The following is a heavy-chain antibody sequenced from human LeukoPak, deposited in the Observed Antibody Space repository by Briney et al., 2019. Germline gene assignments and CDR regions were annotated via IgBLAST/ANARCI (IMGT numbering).Heavy chain of an antibody. CDR2: ISIISSYI. CDR3: ARERGREDCSGGSCPLDAFDI. J-gene: IGHJ3*02. Sequence: GGSLRLSCAASGFTFSSYSMNWVRQAPGKGLEWVSSISIISSYIYYADSVKGRFTISRDNAKNSLYLQMNSLRAEDTAVYYCARERGREDCSGGSCPLDAFDIWGQGTMVTVSS. CDR1: GFTFSSYS. V-gene: IGHV3-21*01. D-gene: IGHD2-15*01.